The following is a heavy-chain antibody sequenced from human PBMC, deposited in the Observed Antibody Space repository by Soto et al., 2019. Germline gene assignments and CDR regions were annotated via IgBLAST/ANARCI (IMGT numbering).Heavy chain of an antibody. CDR1: GGTFRTYA. J-gene: IGHJ6*02. V-gene: IGHV1-69*12. CDR2: IIPIFGTV. D-gene: IGHD6-19*01. CDR3: AKGAVAGTPTSYYYYGMDV. Sequence: QVQLLQSGAEVKTPGSSVRVSCEASGGTFRTYAISWVRQAPGQGLEWMGEIIPIFGTVNYAQKFQGRVTITADESTTTVYMGLRSLRSEDTAVYYCAKGAVAGTPTSYYYYGMDVWGQGTTVTVSS.